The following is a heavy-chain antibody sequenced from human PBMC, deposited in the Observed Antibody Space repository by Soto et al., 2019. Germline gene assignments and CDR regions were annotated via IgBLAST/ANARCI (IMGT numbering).Heavy chain of an antibody. CDR1: GYSISGANC. V-gene: IGHV4-28*01. J-gene: IGHJ5*02. CDR2: MHYSGST. D-gene: IGHD3-16*01. Sequence: SETLSLRCGVSGYSISGANCWGWIRQPPGKVLEWIGYMHYSGSTHYSPSLRSRVTLSADTSKNQFSLTLSSVTAVDTAVYYCVRYVSGSNARWFGPWGQGTMVTVSS. CDR3: VRYVSGSNARWFGP.